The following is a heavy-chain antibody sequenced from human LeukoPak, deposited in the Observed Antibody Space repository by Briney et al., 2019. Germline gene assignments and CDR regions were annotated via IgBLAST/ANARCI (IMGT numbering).Heavy chain of an antibody. J-gene: IGHJ3*02. CDR1: GFTFSSYG. CDR3: ARDYGHYDILTGDKYDAFDI. V-gene: IGHV3-30*02. D-gene: IGHD3-9*01. Sequence: QAGGSLRLSCAASGFTFSSYGMHWVRQAPGKGLEWVAFIRYDGSNKYADSVKGRFTISRDNSKNTLYLQMNSLRAEDTAVYYCARDYGHYDILTGDKYDAFDIWGQGTMVTVSS. CDR2: IRYDGSNK.